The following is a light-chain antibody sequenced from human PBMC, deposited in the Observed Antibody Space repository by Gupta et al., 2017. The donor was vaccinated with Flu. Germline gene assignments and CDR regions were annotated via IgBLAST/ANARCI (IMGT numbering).Light chain of an antibody. Sequence: KGTISCSGSSSNLGNNYVSWYQQLPGTAPKLLIYENNKRPSGIPDRFSGSKSGTSATLGITGLQTGDEADYYCGTWDSSLSAGVFGGGTKLTVL. CDR1: SSNLGNNY. CDR3: GTWDSSLSAGV. CDR2: ENN. V-gene: IGLV1-51*02. J-gene: IGLJ3*02.